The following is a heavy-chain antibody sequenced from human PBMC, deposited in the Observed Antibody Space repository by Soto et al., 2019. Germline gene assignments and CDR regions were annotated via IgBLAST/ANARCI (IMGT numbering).Heavy chain of an antibody. D-gene: IGHD1-1*01. CDR2: IYSGGTT. J-gene: IGHJ5*02. CDR1: GFTVISSY. Sequence: HPGGSLRLSCAASGFTVISSYMSWVRQAPGKGLEWVSLIYSGGTTYHADSVKGRFTISRDNSKNTLYLQMSSLRAEDTAVYYCARGTTSNSPPTWGQGTLVTVSS. V-gene: IGHV3-53*01. CDR3: ARGTTSNSPPT.